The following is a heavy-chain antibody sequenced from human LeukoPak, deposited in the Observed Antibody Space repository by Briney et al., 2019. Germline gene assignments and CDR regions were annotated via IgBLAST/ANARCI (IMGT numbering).Heavy chain of an antibody. CDR3: AKAMEWYYFDY. Sequence: GGGLRLSCAASGVTFSSYAMSWVRQAPGEGLEWVSAISGSGGSTYYADSVKGRFTISRDNSKNTLYLQMNSLRAEDTAVYYCAKAMEWYYFDYWGQGTLVTVSS. V-gene: IGHV3-23*01. CDR1: GVTFSSYA. D-gene: IGHD2-8*01. CDR2: ISGSGGST. J-gene: IGHJ4*02.